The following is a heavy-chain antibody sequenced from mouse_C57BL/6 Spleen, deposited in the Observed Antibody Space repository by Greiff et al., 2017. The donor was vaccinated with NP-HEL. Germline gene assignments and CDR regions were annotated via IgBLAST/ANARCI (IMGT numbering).Heavy chain of an antibody. Sequence: QVQLQQSGPELVKPGASVKISCKASGYAFSSSWMNWVKPRPGKGLEWIGRIYPGDGDTNYNGKFKGKATLTADKSSSTAYMQLSSLTSEDSAVYFCASEGYYYGSSFAYWGQGTLVTVSA. CDR1: GYAFSSSW. J-gene: IGHJ3*01. V-gene: IGHV1-82*01. CDR2: IYPGDGDT. CDR3: ASEGYYYGSSFAY. D-gene: IGHD1-1*01.